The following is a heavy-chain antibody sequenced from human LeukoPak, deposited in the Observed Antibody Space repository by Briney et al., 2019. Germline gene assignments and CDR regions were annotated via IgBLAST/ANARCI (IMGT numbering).Heavy chain of an antibody. J-gene: IGHJ3*02. D-gene: IGHD5-18*01. CDR1: GGTFSSYA. V-gene: IGHV1-69*13. Sequence: GASVKVSCKASGGTFSSYAISWVRQAPGQGLEWMGGIIPIFGTANYAQKFQGRVTITADESTSTAYMELSSLRSEDTAVYYCARELMKVDTAMVTLGGAFDIWGQGTMVTVSS. CDR2: IIPIFGTA. CDR3: ARELMKVDTAMVTLGGAFDI.